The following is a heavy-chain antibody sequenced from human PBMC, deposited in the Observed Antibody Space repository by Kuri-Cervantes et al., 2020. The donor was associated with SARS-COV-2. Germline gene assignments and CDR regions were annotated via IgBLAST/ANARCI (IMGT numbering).Heavy chain of an antibody. CDR2: IGPSGTTK. CDR1: GFIFSDYY. D-gene: IGHD2-2*02. Sequence: GESLKISCTASGFIFSDYYMTWIRQAPGKGLEWVSNIGPSGTTKYYADSVKGRFTISRDNAKNSLYLQMSSLRAEDTAVYYCASRGCSSTSCYTYWFDPWGQGTLVTVSS. CDR3: ASRGCSSTSCYTYWFDP. J-gene: IGHJ5*02. V-gene: IGHV3-11*01.